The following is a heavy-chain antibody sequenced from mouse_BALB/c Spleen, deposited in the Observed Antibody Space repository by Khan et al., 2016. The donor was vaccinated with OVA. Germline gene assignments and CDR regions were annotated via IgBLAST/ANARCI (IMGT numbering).Heavy chain of an antibody. CDR3: ARKDYYDYDPFPY. Sequence: EVQLQESGPGLVKPSQSLSLTCTVTGYSITSEYTWNWIRQFPGNTLEWMGFISYSGNTRYNPSLKSRISITRDPSKNQFFLQLNSVTSDDTATYICARKDYYDYDPFPYWGQGTLVTVSA. J-gene: IGHJ3*01. CDR2: ISYSGNT. CDR1: GYSITSEYT. D-gene: IGHD2-4*01. V-gene: IGHV3-2*02.